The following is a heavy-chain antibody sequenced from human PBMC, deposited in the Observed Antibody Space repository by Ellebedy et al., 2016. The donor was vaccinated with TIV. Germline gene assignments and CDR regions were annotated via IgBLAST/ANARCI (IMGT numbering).Heavy chain of an antibody. D-gene: IGHD3-9*01. CDR2: IWYDGFNK. J-gene: IGHJ4*02. Sequence: PGGSLRLSCAASGFSFSTYGMHWVRQAPGQGLEWVAVIWYDGFNKDYADSVKGRFTISRDNSKSTLYLEMKCLRVEDTAVYYCAREQAPYYEILTGSFDYWGQGALVTVSS. CDR3: AREQAPYYEILTGSFDY. CDR1: GFSFSTYG. V-gene: IGHV3-33*01.